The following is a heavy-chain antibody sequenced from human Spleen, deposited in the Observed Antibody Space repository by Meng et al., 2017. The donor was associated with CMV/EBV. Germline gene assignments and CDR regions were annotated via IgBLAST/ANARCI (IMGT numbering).Heavy chain of an antibody. CDR3: ARDHYGGNSRWFDP. CDR2: IYHSGST. CDR1: GGSISSSNW. V-gene: IGHV4-4*02. J-gene: IGHJ5*02. D-gene: IGHD4-23*01. Sequence: SGGSISSSNWWSWVHQPPGKGLEWIGEIYHSGSTNYNPSLKSRVTISVDKSKNQFSLKVSSVTAADTAVYYCARDHYGGNSRWFDPWGQGTLVTVSS.